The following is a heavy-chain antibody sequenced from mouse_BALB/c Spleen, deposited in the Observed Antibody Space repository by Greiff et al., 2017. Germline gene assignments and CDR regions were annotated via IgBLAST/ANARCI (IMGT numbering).Heavy chain of an antibody. J-gene: IGHJ4*01. CDR2: IDPANGNT. CDR1: GFNIKDTY. D-gene: IGHD6-1*01. V-gene: IGHV14-3*02. CDR3: AKAAALRGYAMDY. Sequence: EVKLMESGAELVKPGASAKLSCTASGFNIKDTYMHWVKQRPEQGLEWIGRIDPANGNTKYDPKFQGKATITADTSSNTAYLQLSSLTSEDTAVYYCAKAAALRGYAMDYWGQGTSVTVSS.